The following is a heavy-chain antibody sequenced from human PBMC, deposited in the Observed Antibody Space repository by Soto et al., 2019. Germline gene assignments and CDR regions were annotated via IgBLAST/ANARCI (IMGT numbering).Heavy chain of an antibody. CDR1: GGSISSSSYY. CDR3: ARAEEHYDYIWGSYRHGYFDY. J-gene: IGHJ4*02. D-gene: IGHD3-16*02. V-gene: IGHV4-39*01. Sequence: SETLSLTCTVSGGSISSSSYYWGWIRQPPGKGLEWIGSIYYSGSTYYNPSLKSRVTISVDTSKNQFSLKLSSVTAADTAVYYCARAEEHYDYIWGSYRHGYFDYWGQGTLVTVSS. CDR2: IYYSGST.